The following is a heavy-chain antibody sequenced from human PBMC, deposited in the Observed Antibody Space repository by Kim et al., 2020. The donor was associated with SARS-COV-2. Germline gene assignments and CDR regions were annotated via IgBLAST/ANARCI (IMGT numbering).Heavy chain of an antibody. D-gene: IGHD1-26*01. CDR2: INHSGST. J-gene: IGHJ6*03. V-gene: IGHV4-34*01. CDR1: GGSFSGYY. CDR3: ASGLKAQPGRAYYMDV. Sequence: SETLSLTCAVYGGSFSGYYWSWIRQPPGKGLEWIGEINHSGSTNYNPSLKSRVTISVDTSKNQFSLKLSSVTAADTAVYYCASGLKAQPGRAYYMDVWG.